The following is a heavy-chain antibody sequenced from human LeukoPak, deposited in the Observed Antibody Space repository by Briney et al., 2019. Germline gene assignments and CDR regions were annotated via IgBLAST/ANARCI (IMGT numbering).Heavy chain of an antibody. J-gene: IGHJ3*02. V-gene: IGHV1-8*01. CDR1: GYTFTSYD. CDR2: MNPNSGNT. Sequence: ASVKVSCKVSGYTFTSYDINWVRQATGQGLECMGWMNPNSGNTGYAQKFQGRVTMTRNTSISTAYMELSSLRSDDTAMYYCARAPDNWNAFDIWGQGTMVTVSS. CDR3: ARAPDNWNAFDI. D-gene: IGHD1-20*01.